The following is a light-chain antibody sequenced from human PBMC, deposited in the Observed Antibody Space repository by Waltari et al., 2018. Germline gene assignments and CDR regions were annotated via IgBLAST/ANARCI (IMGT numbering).Light chain of an antibody. Sequence: QSVLTQPPSVSAAPGQKVTISCSGSSSNIGKHYVPWYQVLPGIAPKLLIYDDNKRPSGIPGRFSGSKSGTSATLDITGLQTGDETEYYCGTWDSSLSAGVFGGGTRLTVL. V-gene: IGLV1-51*01. CDR1: SSNIGKHY. J-gene: IGLJ3*02. CDR2: DDN. CDR3: GTWDSSLSAGV.